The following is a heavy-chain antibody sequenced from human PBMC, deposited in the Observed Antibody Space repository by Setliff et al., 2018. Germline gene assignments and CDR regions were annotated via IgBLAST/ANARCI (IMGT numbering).Heavy chain of an antibody. J-gene: IGHJ4*02. CDR1: GDSISNYY. CDR2: IYAGEAT. V-gene: IGHV4-4*07. Sequence: TSETLSLTCTVSGDSISNYYWIRQTAGKGLGWIGSIYAGEATYYNPSLESRVVISVDSSKKRFSLKVSSVTAADTAVYYCARAIVVVPPNALKVYFDHWGPGVQVTVSS. CDR3: ARAIVVVPPNALKVYFDH. D-gene: IGHD2-2*01.